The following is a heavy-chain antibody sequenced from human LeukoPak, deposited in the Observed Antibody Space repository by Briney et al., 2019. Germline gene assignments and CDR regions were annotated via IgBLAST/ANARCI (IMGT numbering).Heavy chain of an antibody. V-gene: IGHV3-20*04. CDR1: GFTFDDYG. CDR3: ARVQRGSSWSRFDP. CDR2: INWNGGST. J-gene: IGHJ5*02. Sequence: GGSLRLSCEASGFTFDDYGMSWVRQAPGKGLEWVSGINWNGGSTGYADSVKGRFTISRDNAKNSLYLQMNSLRAEDTALYYCARVQRGSSWSRFDPWGQGTLVTVSS. D-gene: IGHD6-13*01.